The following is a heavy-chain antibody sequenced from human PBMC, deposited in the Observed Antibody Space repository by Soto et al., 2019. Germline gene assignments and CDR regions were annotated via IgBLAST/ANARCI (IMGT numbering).Heavy chain of an antibody. CDR3: ARGQGYNWNDPVGYYYYMDV. CDR2: IYHSGST. D-gene: IGHD1-1*01. V-gene: IGHV4-4*02. Sequence: SETLSLTCAVSSGSISSSNWWSWVRQPPGKGLEWIGEIYHSGSTNYNPSLKSRVTISVDKSKNQFSLKLSSVTAADTAVYYCARGQGYNWNDPVGYYYYMDVWGKGTTVTVSS. J-gene: IGHJ6*03. CDR1: SGSISSSNW.